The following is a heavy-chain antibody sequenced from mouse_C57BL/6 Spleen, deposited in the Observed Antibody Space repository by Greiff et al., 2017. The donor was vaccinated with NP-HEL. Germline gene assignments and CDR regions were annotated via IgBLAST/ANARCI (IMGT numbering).Heavy chain of an antibody. D-gene: IGHD1-1*01. CDR3: ARSENYYGSSYYFDY. J-gene: IGHJ2*01. V-gene: IGHV1-4*01. CDR1: GYTFTSYT. CDR2: INPSSGYT. Sequence: QVQLQQSGAELARPGASVKMSCKASGYTFTSYTMHWVKQRPGQGLEWIGYINPSSGYTKYNQKFKDKATLTADKSSSTAYMQLSSLTSEDSAVYYCARSENYYGSSYYFDYWGQGTTLTVSS.